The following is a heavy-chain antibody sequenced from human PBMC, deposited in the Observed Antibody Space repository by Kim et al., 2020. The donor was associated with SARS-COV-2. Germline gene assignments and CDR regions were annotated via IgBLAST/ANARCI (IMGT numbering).Heavy chain of an antibody. V-gene: IGHV1-8*01. D-gene: IGHD3-10*01. J-gene: IGHJ4*01. CDR3: ARGKRAMVRGVIRYYFDY. Sequence: QGRVTMTRNTSISTAYMELSSLRSEDTAVYYCARGKRAMVRGVIRYYFDYWGQGTLVTVSS.